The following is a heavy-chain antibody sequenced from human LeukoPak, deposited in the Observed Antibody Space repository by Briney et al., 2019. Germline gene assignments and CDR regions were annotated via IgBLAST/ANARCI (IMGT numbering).Heavy chain of an antibody. D-gene: IGHD4-17*01. J-gene: IGHJ1*01. Sequence: AGGSLRLSCAASGFTFSNAWMSWVRQAPGKGLEWDGRIKSKTDGGTTDYAAPVKGRFTISRDDSKNTLYLQMNSLKTEDTAVYYCTTVKDYGDYDAIWEYFQHWGQGTLVTVSS. CDR1: GFTFSNAW. CDR2: IKSKTDGGTT. CDR3: TTVKDYGDYDAIWEYFQH. V-gene: IGHV3-15*01.